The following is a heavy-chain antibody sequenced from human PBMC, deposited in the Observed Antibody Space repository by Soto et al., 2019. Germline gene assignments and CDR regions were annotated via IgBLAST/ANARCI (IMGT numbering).Heavy chain of an antibody. J-gene: IGHJ3*02. CDR3: AKSQQLLLMDAFDI. D-gene: IGHD2-15*01. V-gene: IGHV3-23*01. Sequence: HPGGSIGLSCAASGFTFSSYAVCWVSQAPGKGLEWVSAISGSGGSTYYADSVKGRFTISRDNSKNTLYLQMNSLRAEDTAVYYCAKSQQLLLMDAFDIWGQGTMVTVSS. CDR2: ISGSGGST. CDR1: GFTFSSYA.